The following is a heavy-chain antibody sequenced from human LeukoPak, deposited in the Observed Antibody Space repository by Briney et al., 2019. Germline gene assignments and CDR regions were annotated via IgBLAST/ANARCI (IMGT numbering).Heavy chain of an antibody. V-gene: IGHV3-23*01. CDR1: GFTFGDYA. D-gene: IGHD2-15*01. J-gene: IGHJ4*02. Sequence: GGSLRLSCTASGFTFGDYAMSWVRQAPGKGLEWVSAISGSGGSTYYADSVKGRFTISRDNSKNTLYLQMNSLRAEDTAVYYCAKDQGLVVVAATLDYWGQGTLVTVSS. CDR2: ISGSGGST. CDR3: AKDQGLVVVAATLDY.